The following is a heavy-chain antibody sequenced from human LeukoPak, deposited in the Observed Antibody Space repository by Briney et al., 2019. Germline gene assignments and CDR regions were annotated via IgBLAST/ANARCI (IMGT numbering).Heavy chain of an antibody. V-gene: IGHV1-2*02. CDR3: ARDRYDFLTGYFPRLLDI. J-gene: IGHJ3*02. CDR2: INPNSGAT. CDR1: GYTFTGYY. D-gene: IGHD3-9*01. Sequence: ASVKVSCKASGYTFTGYYMHWVRQAPGQGIEWVGWINPNSGATTYAQKFQSRVSMTRDTSISTAYMELSRLTSDDTAVYYCARDRYDFLTGYFPRLLDIWGQGTMVTVSS.